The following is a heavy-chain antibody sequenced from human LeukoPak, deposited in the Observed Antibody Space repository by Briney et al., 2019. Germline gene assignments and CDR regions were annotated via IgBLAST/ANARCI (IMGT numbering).Heavy chain of an antibody. J-gene: IGHJ4*02. V-gene: IGHV4-31*03. CDR1: GGSISSGGYY. CDR2: IYYSGST. CDR3: ARGGVVAAIDY. D-gene: IGHD3-3*01. Sequence: SETLSHTCTVSGGSISSGGYYWSWIRQHPGKGLEWIGYIYYSGSTYYNPSLKSRVTISVDTSKNQFSLKLSSVTAADTAVYYCARGGVVAAIDYWGQGTLVTVSS.